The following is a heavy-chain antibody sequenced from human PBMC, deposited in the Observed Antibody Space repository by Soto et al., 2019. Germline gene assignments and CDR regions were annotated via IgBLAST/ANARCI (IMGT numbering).Heavy chain of an antibody. CDR3: AREYAYRIDY. D-gene: IGHD3-16*01. V-gene: IGHV3-23*01. CDR2: ISGSGTGT. CDR1: GFSFSNYA. Sequence: GGSLRLSCAASGFSFSNYAMSWVRQAPGKGLEWVSRISGSGTGTYYADSVKGRFTISRDNSKNTLYLQVSSLRAEDTALYYCAREYAYRIDYWGQGTLVTVSS. J-gene: IGHJ4*02.